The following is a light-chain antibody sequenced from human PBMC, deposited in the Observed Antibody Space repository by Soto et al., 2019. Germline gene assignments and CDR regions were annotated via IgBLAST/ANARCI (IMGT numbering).Light chain of an antibody. CDR1: QGIRSD. CDR3: LQDYNFPWA. CDR2: GAS. J-gene: IGKJ1*01. Sequence: IQMTQSPSSLSASVGDRVTISCRASQGIRSDLAWYQQKPGKVPKLLIYGASQLESGVPSRFSGSGFGTDFTLTISSLQPEDFATYYCLQDYNFPWAFGQGTKVEIK. V-gene: IGKV1-6*01.